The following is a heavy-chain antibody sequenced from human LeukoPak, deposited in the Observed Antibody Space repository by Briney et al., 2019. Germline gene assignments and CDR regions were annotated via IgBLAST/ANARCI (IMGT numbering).Heavy chain of an antibody. CDR1: GFTFSSYS. Sequence: GESLRLSCAASGFTFSSYSMDWVRQAPGKGLEWVSSISGSSRYIYYAESMKGRFAISRDNAKKLLCLQMNSLRAEDTAVYFCVRDIQGTGSPLDYWGQGTLVTVSS. D-gene: IGHD1-1*01. CDR3: VRDIQGTGSPLDY. J-gene: IGHJ4*02. CDR2: ISGSSRYI. V-gene: IGHV3-21*01.